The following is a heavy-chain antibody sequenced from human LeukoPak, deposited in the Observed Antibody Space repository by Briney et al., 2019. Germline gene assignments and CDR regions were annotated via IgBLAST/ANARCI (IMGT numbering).Heavy chain of an antibody. J-gene: IGHJ3*02. CDR1: GGSFSGYS. Sequence: TPSETLSLTCAVYGGSFSGYSWSWIRQPPGKGLEWIGEINHSGSTNYNPSLKSGVTISVDTSKNQFSLKLSSVTAADTAVYYCARGGRKYNWNYEDAFDIWGQGTMVTVSS. CDR3: ARGGRKYNWNYEDAFDI. V-gene: IGHV4-34*01. D-gene: IGHD1-7*01. CDR2: INHSGST.